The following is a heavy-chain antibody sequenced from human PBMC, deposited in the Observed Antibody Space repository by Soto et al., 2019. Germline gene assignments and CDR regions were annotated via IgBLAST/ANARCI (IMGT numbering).Heavy chain of an antibody. V-gene: IGHV1-2*04. D-gene: IGHD2-15*01. CDR1: GYTFTGYY. CDR2: INPNSGGT. J-gene: IGHJ4*02. CDR3: ARDGGYCSGGSCYYFDY. Sequence: ASVKVSCKASGYTFTGYYMHWVRQAPGQGLEWMGWINPNSGGTNYAQKFQGWVTMTRDTSISTAYMELSRLRSEDTAVYCCARDGGYCSGGSCYYFDYWGQGTLVTVSS.